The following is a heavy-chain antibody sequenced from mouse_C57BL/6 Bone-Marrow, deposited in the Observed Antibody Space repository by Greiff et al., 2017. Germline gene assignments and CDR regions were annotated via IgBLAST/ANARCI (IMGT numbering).Heavy chain of an antibody. Sequence: EVKVEESGPGLVKPSQSLSLTCSVTGYSITSGYYWNWIRQFPGNKLEWMGYISYDGSNNYNPSLKNRISITRDTSKNQFFLKLNSVTTEDTATYYCALYYGNYGYYAMDYWGQGTSVTVSS. CDR2: ISYDGSN. V-gene: IGHV3-6*01. D-gene: IGHD2-1*01. CDR1: GYSITSGYY. CDR3: ALYYGNYGYYAMDY. J-gene: IGHJ4*01.